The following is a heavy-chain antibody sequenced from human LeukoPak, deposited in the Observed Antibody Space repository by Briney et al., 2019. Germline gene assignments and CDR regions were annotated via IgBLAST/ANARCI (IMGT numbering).Heavy chain of an antibody. CDR3: ARNADVTVASVTFDY. CDR2: IYYSGST. CDR1: GGSIISSSYN. D-gene: IGHD6-19*01. Sequence: PSETLSLTCTVSGGSIISSSYNWGWIRQPPGKGLEWIGSIYYSGSTYYNPSLKSRVTISVDTSKNQFSLRVSFMTAADTAVYFCARNADVTVASVTFDYWGQGTLVTVSS. V-gene: IGHV4-39*01. J-gene: IGHJ4*02.